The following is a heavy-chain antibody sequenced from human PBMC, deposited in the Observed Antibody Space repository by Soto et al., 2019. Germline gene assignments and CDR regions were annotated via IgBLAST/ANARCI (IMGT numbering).Heavy chain of an antibody. CDR2: IYYSGTT. D-gene: IGHD4-17*01. CDR1: GGSISSNTYY. Sequence: SETLSLTCTVSGGSISSNTYYWGWIRQPPGKGLEWIGSIYYSGTTYYNPSLKSRVTISVDTSKNQFSLKLSSVTAADTAVYYCAMGLYGDQASSAFDSWGQGTMVTVS. CDR3: AMGLYGDQASSAFDS. J-gene: IGHJ3*02. V-gene: IGHV4-39*01.